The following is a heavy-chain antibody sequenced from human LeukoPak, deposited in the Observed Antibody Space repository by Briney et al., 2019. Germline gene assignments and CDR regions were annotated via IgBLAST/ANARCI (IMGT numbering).Heavy chain of an antibody. J-gene: IGHJ5*02. CDR2: INPSDGST. Sequence: ASVKVSCEASGYAFAAYYIHWVRQAPGRGLEWVGLINPSDGSTRYAQKFQGRVTMTRDASTSTIYIDLNNLGSDDTAIYYCATDRPHNCFDPWGQGSLVTVSS. CDR1: GYAFAAYY. V-gene: IGHV1-46*01. CDR3: ATDRPHNCFDP.